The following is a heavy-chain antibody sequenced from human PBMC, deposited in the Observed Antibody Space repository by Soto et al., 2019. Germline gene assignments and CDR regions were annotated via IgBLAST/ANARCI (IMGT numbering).Heavy chain of an antibody. V-gene: IGHV4-59*01. Sequence: QVQLQESGPGLVKPSETLSLTCTVSGASIDLYNWSWIRQPPGKGLEWIGYIYYSGSTDYNPSLKSRVTISIDACRTQFSLTLNSVTAADTAVYYCARQLVSGYNDHWGQGTPVTVSS. CDR1: GASIDLYN. D-gene: IGHD1-1*01. J-gene: IGHJ5*02. CDR3: ARQLVSGYNDH. CDR2: IYYSGST.